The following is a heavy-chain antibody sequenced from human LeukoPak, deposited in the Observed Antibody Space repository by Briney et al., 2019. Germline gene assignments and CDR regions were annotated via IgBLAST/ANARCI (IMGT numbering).Heavy chain of an antibody. V-gene: IGHV3-48*03. Sequence: GGSLRLSCVASGFTFSRFEMNWVRQAPGKGLEWVSYISGSGSSIYYADSVKGRFTISRDNAKNSLYLQMNSLRAEDTAVYYCARGYYDSSGYSDAFDIWGQGTMVTVSS. CDR2: ISGSGSSI. CDR3: ARGYYDSSGYSDAFDI. D-gene: IGHD3-22*01. J-gene: IGHJ3*02. CDR1: GFTFSRFE.